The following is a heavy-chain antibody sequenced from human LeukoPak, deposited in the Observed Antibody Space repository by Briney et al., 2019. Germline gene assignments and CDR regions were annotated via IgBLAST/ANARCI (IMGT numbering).Heavy chain of an antibody. CDR1: GYTFTSYG. D-gene: IGHD6-13*01. Sequence: ASVKVSCKASGYTFTSYGISWVRQAPGQRLEWMGWISAYNGNTNYAQKLQGRVTMTTDTSTSTAYMELRRLRSDDTAVYYCASSRLYSSSWPGTFDIWGQGTMVTVSS. V-gene: IGHV1-18*01. CDR3: ASSRLYSSSWPGTFDI. CDR2: ISAYNGNT. J-gene: IGHJ3*02.